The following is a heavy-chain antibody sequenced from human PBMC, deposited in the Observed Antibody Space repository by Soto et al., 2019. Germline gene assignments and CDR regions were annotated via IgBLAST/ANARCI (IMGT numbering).Heavy chain of an antibody. CDR2: IYYSGRT. CDR3: ARGGYSSSWDLSCFDP. V-gene: IGHV4-59*01. CDR1: GGSISSYY. D-gene: IGHD6-13*01. J-gene: IGHJ5*02. Sequence: QVQLQESGPGLVKPSETLSLTCTVSGGSISSYYWTWIRQPPGKGLEWIGYIYYSGRTHYNPSLKSRVTNAEDTYKNRFSLKLSSVSAADTGLYYCARGGYSSSWDLSCFDPWGQGTLVTVSS.